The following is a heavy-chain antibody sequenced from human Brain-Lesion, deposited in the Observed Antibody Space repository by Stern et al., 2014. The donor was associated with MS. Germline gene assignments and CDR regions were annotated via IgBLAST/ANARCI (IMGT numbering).Heavy chain of an antibody. CDR2: IYYSGFT. CDR1: GGSISSSSYY. V-gene: IGHV4-39*01. J-gene: IGHJ4*02. CDR3: ARHDSVPRPSQLYSARDRGPGYFDY. Sequence: VQLEESGPGLVKPSETLSLTCTVSGGSISSSSYYWAWIRQPPGKGLEWIGNIYYSGFTYYNPSLKSRVTISVDTSKNQFSLKLSSVTGADTAVYYCARHDSVPRPSQLYSARDRGPGYFDYWGQGTLVTVSS. D-gene: IGHD1-26*01.